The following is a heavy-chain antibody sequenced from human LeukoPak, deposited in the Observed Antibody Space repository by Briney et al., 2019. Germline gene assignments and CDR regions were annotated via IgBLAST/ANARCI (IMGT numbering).Heavy chain of an antibody. CDR1: GFTFSSYT. D-gene: IGHD2-15*01. J-gene: IGHJ4*02. CDR3: ARGYRSGDNCYSAPDY. CDR2: INSGSST. V-gene: IGHV3-48*01. Sequence: PGGSLRLSCVASGFTFSSYTMNWVRQAPGKGLEWVSKINSGSSTTYADSVKGRFTISRDNANNSLNLQMNSLRAEDTAVYFCARGYRSGDNCYSAPDYWGQGTLVTVSS.